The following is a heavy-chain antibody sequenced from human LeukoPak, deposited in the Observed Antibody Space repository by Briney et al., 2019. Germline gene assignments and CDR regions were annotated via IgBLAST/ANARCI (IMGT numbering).Heavy chain of an antibody. CDR2: IIPILGIA. J-gene: IGHJ4*02. CDR3: AKRSYISGTTPPFGY. Sequence: SVKVSCKASGGTFSSYAISWVRQAPGQRLEWMGRIIPILGIANYAQKFQGRVTITADKSTSTAYMELSSLRAEDTAVYYCAKRSYISGTTPPFGYWGQGTLVTVSS. CDR1: GGTFSSYA. V-gene: IGHV1-69*04. D-gene: IGHD1-20*01.